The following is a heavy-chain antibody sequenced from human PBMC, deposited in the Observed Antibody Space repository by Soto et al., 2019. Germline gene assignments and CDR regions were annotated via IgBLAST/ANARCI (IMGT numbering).Heavy chain of an antibody. V-gene: IGHV3-9*01. CDR2: ISWNSGSI. D-gene: IGHD4-17*01. J-gene: IGHJ3*02. Sequence: EVQLVESGGGLVQPGRSLRLSCAASGFTFDDYAMHWVRPAPEQGLEWVSGISWNSGSIGYADSVKGRFTISRDNAKNSLYLQMNSLRAEDTALYYCAKDTLVDYGDPLSAFDIWGQGTMVTVSS. CDR1: GFTFDDYA. CDR3: AKDTLVDYGDPLSAFDI.